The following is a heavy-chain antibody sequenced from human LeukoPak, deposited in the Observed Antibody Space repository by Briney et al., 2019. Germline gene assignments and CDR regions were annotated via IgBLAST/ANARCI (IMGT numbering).Heavy chain of an antibody. Sequence: PGGSLRLSCAASGFTFSSYEMNWVRQAPGKGLEWVSYISSSGSTIYYADSVKGRFTISRDNAKNSLYLKMNSLRAEDTAVYYCARAHPPPDYYGDYCYDYWGQGTLVTVSS. V-gene: IGHV3-48*03. D-gene: IGHD4-17*01. J-gene: IGHJ4*02. CDR1: GFTFSSYE. CDR3: ARAHPPPDYYGDYCYDY. CDR2: ISSSGSTI.